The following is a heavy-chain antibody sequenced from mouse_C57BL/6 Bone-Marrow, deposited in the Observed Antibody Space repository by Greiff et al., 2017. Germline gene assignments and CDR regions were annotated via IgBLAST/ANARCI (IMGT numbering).Heavy chain of an antibody. Sequence: EVKLVESGGGLVKPGGSLKLSCAASGFTFSSYAMSWVRQTPEKRLEWVATISDGGSYTYYPNNVKGRFTISSDNAKNNLYLQMSHLKSEDTGMYYCARGSDDYDEGFDYWGQGTTLTVSS. CDR3: ARGSDDYDEGFDY. J-gene: IGHJ2*01. CDR2: ISDGGSYT. CDR1: GFTFSSYA. V-gene: IGHV5-4*03. D-gene: IGHD2-4*01.